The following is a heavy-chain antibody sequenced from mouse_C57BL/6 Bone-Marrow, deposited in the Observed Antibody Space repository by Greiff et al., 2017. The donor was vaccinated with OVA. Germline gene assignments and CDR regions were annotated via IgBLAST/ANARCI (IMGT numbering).Heavy chain of an antibody. V-gene: IGHV1-15*01. CDR2: IDPETGGT. Sequence: QVQLKQSGAELVRPGASVTLSCKASGYTFTDYEMHWVKQTPVHGLEWIGAIDPETGGTAYNQKFKGKAILTADKSSITAYMELRSLTSEDSAVYYCTRRDYWDDYAMDYWGQGTSVTVSS. D-gene: IGHD4-1*01. CDR1: GYTFTDYE. CDR3: TRRDYWDDYAMDY. J-gene: IGHJ4*01.